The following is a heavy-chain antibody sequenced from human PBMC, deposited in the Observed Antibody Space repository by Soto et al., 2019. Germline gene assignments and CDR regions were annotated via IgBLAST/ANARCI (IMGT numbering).Heavy chain of an antibody. D-gene: IGHD6-13*01. V-gene: IGHV3-30*18. CDR3: AKVEAAAGMIDYYYGMDV. Sequence: QVQLVESGGGVVQPGRSLRLSCAASGFTFSSYGMHWVRQAPGKGLEWVAVISYDGSNKYYADSVKGRFTISRDNSKNTLYLQMNSLRAEDTAVYYCAKVEAAAGMIDYYYGMDVWGQGTTVTDSS. J-gene: IGHJ6*02. CDR1: GFTFSSYG. CDR2: ISYDGSNK.